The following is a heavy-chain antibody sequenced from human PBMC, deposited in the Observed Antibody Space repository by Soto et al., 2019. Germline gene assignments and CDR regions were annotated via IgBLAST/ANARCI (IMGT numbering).Heavy chain of an antibody. D-gene: IGHD2-15*01. CDR3: APLSVSLSGPYGIHV. CDR2: MFYSGLT. Sequence: SETLSLTCSVSGYSVTSSDYYWAWIRQPPGKGLEWIGSMFYSGLTYYNPSLKSRVTLSVDTSKNQFSVRLNSVTAADTAVYYCAPLSVSLSGPYGIHVWGRGTTVTVSS. J-gene: IGHJ6*02. V-gene: IGHV4-39*01. CDR1: GYSVTSSDYY.